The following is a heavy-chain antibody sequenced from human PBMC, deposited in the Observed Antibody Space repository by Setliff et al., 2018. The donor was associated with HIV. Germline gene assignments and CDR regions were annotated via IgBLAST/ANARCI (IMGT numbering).Heavy chain of an antibody. J-gene: IGHJ4*03. V-gene: IGHV4-39*07. CDR2: IYHSGST. D-gene: IGHD2-21*01. Sequence: SETLSLTCTVSGGSISSDSYYWGWIRQPPGKGLEWIGSIYHSGSTHYNPSLKSRVTMSLDRSKRQFSLKLTSLTAADTAVYYCAGLSDFLDYWGQGTKVTVS. CDR1: GGSISSDSYY. CDR3: AGLSDFLDY.